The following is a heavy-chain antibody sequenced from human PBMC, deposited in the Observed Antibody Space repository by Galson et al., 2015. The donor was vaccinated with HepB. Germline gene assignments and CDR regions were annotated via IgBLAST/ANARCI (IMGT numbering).Heavy chain of an antibody. V-gene: IGHV3-11*06. Sequence: SLRLSCAASGFTFSDYYMSWIRQAPGKGLEWVSYISSSSSYTNYADSVKGRFTISRDNAKNSLYLQMNSLRAEDTAVYYCAREGVGATSRGYYYGMDVWGQGTTVTVSS. J-gene: IGHJ6*02. CDR2: ISSSSSYT. CDR1: GFTFSDYY. D-gene: IGHD1-26*01. CDR3: AREGVGATSRGYYYGMDV.